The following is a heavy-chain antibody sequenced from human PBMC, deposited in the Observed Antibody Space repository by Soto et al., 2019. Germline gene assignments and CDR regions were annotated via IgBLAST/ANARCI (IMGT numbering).Heavy chain of an antibody. J-gene: IGHJ4*02. CDR1: GVSISSGGYS. V-gene: IGHV4-30-2*01. Sequence: SETLSLTCAFSGVSISSGGYSWSWIRQPPGKGLEWIGYIYHSGSTYYNPSLKSRVTISVDTSKNQFSLKLTSVTAADTAVYYCARDKITGLFDYWGQGTLVTVSS. CDR2: IYHSGST. CDR3: ARDKITGLFDY. D-gene: IGHD2-8*02.